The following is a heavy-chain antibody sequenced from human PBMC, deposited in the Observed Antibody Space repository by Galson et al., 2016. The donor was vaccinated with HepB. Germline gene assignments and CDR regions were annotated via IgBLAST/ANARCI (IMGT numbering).Heavy chain of an antibody. Sequence: TLSPTCTVSGGSISSGGYYWSWLRQRPGKGLEWFGYIFGSGATDYNAAVNERLPISAATSNNQVSLKVNSVTAADTAVYHCATVALRTNSGLITKGRWFDPWGQGTLVTVSS. V-gene: IGHV4-31*03. CDR1: GGSISSGGYY. D-gene: IGHD1-1*01. CDR3: ATVALRTNSGLITKGRWFDP. J-gene: IGHJ5*02. CDR2: IFGSGAT.